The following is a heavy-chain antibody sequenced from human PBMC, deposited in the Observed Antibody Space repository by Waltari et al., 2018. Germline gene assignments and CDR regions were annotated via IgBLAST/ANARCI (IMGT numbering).Heavy chain of an antibody. CDR1: GFTFSSYG. CDR3: ATHRGYCSSASCFYYYYYMDV. J-gene: IGHJ6*03. V-gene: IGHV3-30*02. CDR2: IRYDGSNK. Sequence: QVQLVESGGGVVQPGGSLRLSCAASGFTFSSYGMHWVRPAPGKGLEWVAFIRYDGSNKYYADSVKGRFTISRDNSKNTLYLQMNSLRAEDTAVYYCATHRGYCSSASCFYYYYYMDVWGKGTTVTISS. D-gene: IGHD2-2*01.